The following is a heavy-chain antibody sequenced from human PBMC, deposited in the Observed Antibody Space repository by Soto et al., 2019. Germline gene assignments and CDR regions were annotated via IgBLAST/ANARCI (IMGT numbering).Heavy chain of an antibody. D-gene: IGHD4-17*01. CDR3: AHARFYADNDGHFDL. V-gene: IGHV2-5*01. J-gene: IGHJ2*01. CDR1: GFSLTTSGVG. Sequence: QITLKESGPTLVKPTQTLTVTCTFSGFSLTTSGVGVGWFRQPPGKALEWLAVISWNDDKRNSPSLTSRLTITRDPSKDQVVVTVTNMDPVDTATYYCAHARFYADNDGHFDLWGRGTLVTVSS. CDR2: ISWNDDK.